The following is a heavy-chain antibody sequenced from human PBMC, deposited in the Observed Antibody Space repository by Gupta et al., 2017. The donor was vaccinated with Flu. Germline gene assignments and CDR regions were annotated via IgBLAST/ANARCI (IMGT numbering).Heavy chain of an antibody. D-gene: IGHD2-2*02. CDR1: GFTFSSYW. CDR2: IKQDGSEK. CDR3: ARDHTPTYTYYYYYGMDV. V-gene: IGHV3-7*01. Sequence: EVQLVESGGGLVQPGGSLRLSCAASGFTFSSYWMSWVRQAPGKGLEWVANIKQDGSEKYYVDSVKGRFTISRDNAKNSLYLQMNSLRAEDTAVYYCARDHTPTYTYYYYYGMDVWGQGTTVTVSS. J-gene: IGHJ6*02.